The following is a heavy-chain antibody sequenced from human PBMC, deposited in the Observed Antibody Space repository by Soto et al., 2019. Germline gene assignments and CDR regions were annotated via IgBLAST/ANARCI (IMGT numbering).Heavy chain of an antibody. CDR2: IIPIFGTA. V-gene: IGHV1-69*13. J-gene: IGHJ5*02. CDR1: GGTFSSYA. Sequence: GASVKVSCKASGGTFSSYAISWVRQAPGQGLEWMGGIIPIFGTANYAQKFQGRVTITADESTSTAYMEPSSLRSEDTAVYYCARDSSGGNSYWFDPWGQGTLVTVSS. D-gene: IGHD2-21*02. CDR3: ARDSSGGNSYWFDP.